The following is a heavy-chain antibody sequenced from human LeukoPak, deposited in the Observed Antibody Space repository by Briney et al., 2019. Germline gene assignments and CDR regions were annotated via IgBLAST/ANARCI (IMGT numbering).Heavy chain of an antibody. CDR3: ARTQESSGWDFDS. J-gene: IGHJ4*02. V-gene: IGHV5-51*01. Sequence: GESLKISCKGSGYSFTTYWIGWVRQMPGKGLEWMGIIDPGDSNIRYSPSFQGQVTISADKSISTAYLQWSSLKASDTAMYYCARTQESSGWDFDSWGQGTLVTVSS. CDR2: IDPGDSNI. D-gene: IGHD6-19*01. CDR1: GYSFTTYW.